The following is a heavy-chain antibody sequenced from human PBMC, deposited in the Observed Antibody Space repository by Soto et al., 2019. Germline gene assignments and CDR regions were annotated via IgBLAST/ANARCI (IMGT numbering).Heavy chain of an antibody. D-gene: IGHD3-22*01. Sequence: GGALRLSCAASEFTLSDPYIDWVRQAPGEGVEWVGRTKNKANSYTTEYAASVKGRFTISRDDSKNSLYLQMNSLKTEDTAVYYCASSLSGYNYWYFDLWGRGTLVTVSS. V-gene: IGHV3-72*01. CDR3: ASSLSGYNYWYFDL. CDR2: TKNKANSYTT. CDR1: EFTLSDPY. J-gene: IGHJ2*01.